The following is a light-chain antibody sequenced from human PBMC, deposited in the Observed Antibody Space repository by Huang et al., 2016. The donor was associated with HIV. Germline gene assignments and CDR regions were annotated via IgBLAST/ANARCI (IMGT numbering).Light chain of an antibody. J-gene: IGKJ2*01. Sequence: DIQMTQSPSSLSASVGDRVTLTCRTSQDLGSHLNWYQQRPGRAPKLRIYVSSTLQSGVPSRFSGGGSGTDFTLTISNLQPEDFATYYCQHSYVSLGYTFGQGTKLEI. CDR3: QHSYVSLGYT. CDR1: QDLGSH. CDR2: VSS. V-gene: IGKV1-39*01.